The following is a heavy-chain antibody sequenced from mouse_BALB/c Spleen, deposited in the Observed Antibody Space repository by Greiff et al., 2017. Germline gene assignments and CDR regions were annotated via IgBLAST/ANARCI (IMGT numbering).Heavy chain of an antibody. D-gene: IGHD2-10*02. V-gene: IGHV3-6*02. CDR3: AGYDYDAMDY. J-gene: IGHJ4*01. CDR1: GYSITSGYY. Sequence: DVKLQESGPGLVKPSQSLSLTCSVTGYSITSGYYWNWIRQFPGNKLEWMGYISYDGSNNYNPSLKNRISITRDTSKNQFFLKLNSVTTEDTATYYCAGYDYDAMDYWGQGTSVTVSS. CDR2: ISYDGSN.